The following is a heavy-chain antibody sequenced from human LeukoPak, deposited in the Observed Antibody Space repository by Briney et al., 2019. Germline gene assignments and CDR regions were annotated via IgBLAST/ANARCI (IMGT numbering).Heavy chain of an antibody. V-gene: IGHV3-21*01. Sequence: GGSLRLSCAASGFTFSSYSMNWVRQAPGKGLEWVSSISSSSSYIYYADSVKGRFTISRDNAKNSLYLQMNSLRAEDTAEYYCARDILYSSSWYDYWGQGTLVTVSS. D-gene: IGHD6-13*01. CDR3: ARDILYSSSWYDY. J-gene: IGHJ4*02. CDR1: GFTFSSYS. CDR2: ISSSSSYI.